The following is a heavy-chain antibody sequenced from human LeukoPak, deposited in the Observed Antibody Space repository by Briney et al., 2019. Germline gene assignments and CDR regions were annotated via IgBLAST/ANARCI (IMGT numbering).Heavy chain of an antibody. CDR2: TFYRSKWYN. Sequence: SQTLSLTCAISGDSVSSNTAAWNWIRQSPSRGLEWLGRTFYRSKWYNDYAVSVKSRITINPDTSKNQFSLQLNSVTPEDTAVYFSARDGWPAFDYWGQGTLVTVSS. CDR1: GDSVSSNTAA. CDR3: ARDGWPAFDY. V-gene: IGHV6-1*01. D-gene: IGHD2-15*01. J-gene: IGHJ4*02.